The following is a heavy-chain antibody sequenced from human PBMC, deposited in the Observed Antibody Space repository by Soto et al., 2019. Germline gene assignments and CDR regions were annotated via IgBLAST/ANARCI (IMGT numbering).Heavy chain of an antibody. CDR1: GGSISSSSYY. CDR2: IYYSGST. V-gene: IGHV4-39*01. CDR3: ARQIQGPSNWFDP. J-gene: IGHJ5*02. Sequence: SETLSLTCTVSGGSISSSSYYWGWIRQPPGKGLEWIGSIYYSGSTYYNPSLKSRVTISVDTSKNQFSLKLSSVTAADTAVYYCARQIQGPSNWFDPWGQGTLVTVSS.